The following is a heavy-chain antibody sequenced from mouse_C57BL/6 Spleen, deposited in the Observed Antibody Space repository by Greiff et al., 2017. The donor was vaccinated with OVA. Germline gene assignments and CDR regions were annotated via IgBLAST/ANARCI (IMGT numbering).Heavy chain of an antibody. CDR1: GYTFTSYW. CDR2: IDPSDSYT. Sequence: QVQLQQSGAELVKPGASVKLSCKASGYTFTSYWMQWVKQRPGQGLEWIGEIDPSDSYTNYNQKFKGKATLTVDTSSSTAYMQLSSLTSEDSAVYYGARKGDIPPYAMDYWGQGTSVTVSS. D-gene: IGHD3-2*01. V-gene: IGHV1-50*01. J-gene: IGHJ4*01. CDR3: ARKGDIPPYAMDY.